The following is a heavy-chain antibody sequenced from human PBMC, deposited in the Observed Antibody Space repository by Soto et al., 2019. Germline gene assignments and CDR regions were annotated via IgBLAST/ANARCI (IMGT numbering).Heavy chain of an antibody. V-gene: IGHV1-2*02. CDR3: ARERYQLISDGMDV. D-gene: IGHD2-2*01. CDR2: INPQTGGT. CDR1: GYTFTGYY. Sequence: ASVKVSCKASGYTFTGYYIHWVREAPGQGLEWMGWINPQTGGTSYAQKFQGRVTLSRDTSINTAYLEVSRLRFDDAAVYFCARERYQLISDGMDVSGQGTTVTVSS. J-gene: IGHJ6*02.